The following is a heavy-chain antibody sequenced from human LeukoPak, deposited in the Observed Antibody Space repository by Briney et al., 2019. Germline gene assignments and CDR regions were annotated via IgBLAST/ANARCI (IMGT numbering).Heavy chain of an antibody. Sequence: SETLSLTCAVSGGSISSGGYSWSWIRQPPGKGPEWIGYIYHSGSTYYNPSLKSRVTISVDRSKNQFSLKLSSVTAADTAVYYCARDYGGNGVFDYWGQGTLVTVSS. D-gene: IGHD4-23*01. CDR2: IYHSGST. CDR3: ARDYGGNGVFDY. J-gene: IGHJ4*02. V-gene: IGHV4-30-2*01. CDR1: GGSISSGGYS.